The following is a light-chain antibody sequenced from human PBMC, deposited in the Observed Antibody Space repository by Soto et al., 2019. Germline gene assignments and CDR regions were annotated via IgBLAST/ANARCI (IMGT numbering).Light chain of an antibody. CDR3: KHYNSYSEA. V-gene: IGKV1-5*03. CDR1: KTISSW. J-gene: IGKJ1*01. CDR2: KAS. Sequence: DIQMTHSPSTLSGSVGDRVTITCMASKTISSWLAWYQQKPGKAPKLLIYKASTLKGGVPSRFSGSGSGTEFTLTISSLQTDDFATYYCKHYNSYSEAFGKGTKVDIK.